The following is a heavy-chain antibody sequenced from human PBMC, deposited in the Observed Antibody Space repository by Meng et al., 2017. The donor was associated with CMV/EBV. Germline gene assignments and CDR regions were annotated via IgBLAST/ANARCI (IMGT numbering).Heavy chain of an antibody. D-gene: IGHD2-2*01. J-gene: IGHJ6*02. CDR2: IWYDGSNK. CDR3: ARDRNVEYTSCPRCDYYYSSGMDV. CDR1: GFTFSSYG. V-gene: IGHV3-33*01. Sequence: GKSLKISCAASGFTFSSYGMHWVRQAPGKGLEWVAVIWYDGSNKYYADSVKGRFTISRDNSKNTLYLQMNSLRAEDTAVYYCARDRNVEYTSCPRCDYYYSSGMDVWGQGTTVTVSS.